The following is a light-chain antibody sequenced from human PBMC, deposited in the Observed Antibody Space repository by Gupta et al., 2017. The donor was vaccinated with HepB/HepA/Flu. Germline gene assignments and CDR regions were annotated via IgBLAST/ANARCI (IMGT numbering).Light chain of an antibody. CDR1: QSISSW. CDR2: KAS. J-gene: IGKJ1*01. CDR3: QQYSSYPWT. Sequence: DIQMTQARSTLSASVGDRVTITCRASQSISSWLAWYQQRPGKVPKLLIYKASSLESGVPSRFSGSGSGTEFTLTISSLQPDDFATYYCQQYSSYPWTFGQGTKVEIK. V-gene: IGKV1-5*03.